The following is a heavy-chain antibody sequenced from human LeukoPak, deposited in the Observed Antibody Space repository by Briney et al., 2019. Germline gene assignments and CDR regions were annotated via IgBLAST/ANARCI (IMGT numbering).Heavy chain of an antibody. CDR3: ARNVGGKRGAPFDY. D-gene: IGHD1-26*01. CDR1: GYTFTSNG. V-gene: IGHV1-18*04. Sequence: AASVKVSCKASGYTFTSNGISWVRQAPGQGLEWMGRISAYNGNTNYAQKLQGRVTMTTDTSTSTAYMELRSLRSDDTAVYYCARNVGGKRGAPFDYWGQGTLVTVSS. CDR2: ISAYNGNT. J-gene: IGHJ4*02.